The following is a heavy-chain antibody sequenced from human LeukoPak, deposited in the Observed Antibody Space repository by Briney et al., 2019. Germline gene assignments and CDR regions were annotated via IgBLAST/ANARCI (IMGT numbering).Heavy chain of an antibody. CDR3: AKVITYYYDSSGDWGGFDY. CDR1: GFTFSSYA. J-gene: IGHJ4*02. V-gene: IGHV3-23*01. D-gene: IGHD3-22*01. CDR2: ISGSGGST. Sequence: GGSLRLSCAASGFTFSSYAMSWVRQAPGKGLEWVSAISGSGGSTYYADSVKGRFTISRDNSKNTLYLQMNSLRAEDTAVYYCAKVITYYYDSSGDWGGFDYWGQGTLVTVSS.